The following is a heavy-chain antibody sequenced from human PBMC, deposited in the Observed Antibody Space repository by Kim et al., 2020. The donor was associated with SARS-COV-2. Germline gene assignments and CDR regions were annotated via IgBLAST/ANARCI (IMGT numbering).Heavy chain of an antibody. J-gene: IGHJ5*02. CDR2: IYYTGST. Sequence: SETLSLTCTVSGGSISSGGYYWTWIRQHPGKGLEWIGYIYYTGSTYYNPSLKSRVTISADTSKNQFSLKLTSVTAADTAVYYCATQRGRLYDFCSGPGWFDPWGQGNMVTVSS. D-gene: IGHD3-3*01. CDR3: ATQRGRLYDFCSGPGWFDP. CDR1: GGSISSGGYY. V-gene: IGHV4-31*03.